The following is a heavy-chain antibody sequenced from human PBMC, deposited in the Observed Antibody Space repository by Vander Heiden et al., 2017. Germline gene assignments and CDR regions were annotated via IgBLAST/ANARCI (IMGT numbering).Heavy chain of an antibody. Sequence: GASVKVSCKASGYTFTSYAMNWVRQAPGQGLQWMGWINTNTGNPTYAQGFTGRFVFSLDTSGSTAYLQIRSLKAEDTAVYYFARKESGNYDVFDYWGQGTMVTVSS. CDR1: GYTFTSYA. D-gene: IGHD1-26*01. CDR3: ARKESGNYDVFDY. J-gene: IGHJ4*02. V-gene: IGHV7-4-1*02. CDR2: INTNTGNP.